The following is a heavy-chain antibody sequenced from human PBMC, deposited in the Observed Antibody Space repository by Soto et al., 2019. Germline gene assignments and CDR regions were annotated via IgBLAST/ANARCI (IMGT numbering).Heavy chain of an antibody. Sequence: VRQAPGQGLEWMGGIIPIFGTANYAQKCQGRVTITADKSTSTAYMELSSLRSEDTAVYYWARWFLSDIGHYYYYGMDVWGQGTTVTVSS. D-gene: IGHD3-10*01. V-gene: IGHV1-69*06. CDR3: ARWFLSDIGHYYYYGMDV. J-gene: IGHJ6*02. CDR2: IIPIFGTA.